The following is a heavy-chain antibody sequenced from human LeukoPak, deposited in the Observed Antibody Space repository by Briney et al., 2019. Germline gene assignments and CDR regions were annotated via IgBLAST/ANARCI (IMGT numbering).Heavy chain of an antibody. D-gene: IGHD6-19*01. CDR3: ARDQRWLDPARHGFDY. V-gene: IGHV1-18*01. J-gene: IGHJ4*02. CDR1: GYTFSTYG. CDR2: ISAYNGNT. Sequence: GASVKVSCKASGYTFSTYGISWVRQAPGQGLEWMGWISAYNGNTNYAQKLQGRVTMATDTSTSTVYMELRSLRSDDTAVYYCARDQRWLDPARHGFDYWGKGTLVTVSS.